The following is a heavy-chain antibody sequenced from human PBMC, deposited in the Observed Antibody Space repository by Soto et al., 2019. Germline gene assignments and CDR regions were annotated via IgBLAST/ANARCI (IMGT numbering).Heavy chain of an antibody. Sequence: WTWIRQPPWTGLECIGEINHSVSTNYNPSLKSRFTISVDTSKKQVSLKLASVTAADTAGDYCARDKITGPFDYWGQGTLVTVSS. V-gene: IGHV4-34*01. CDR2: INHSVST. CDR3: ARDKITGPFDY. D-gene: IGHD2-8*02. J-gene: IGHJ4*02.